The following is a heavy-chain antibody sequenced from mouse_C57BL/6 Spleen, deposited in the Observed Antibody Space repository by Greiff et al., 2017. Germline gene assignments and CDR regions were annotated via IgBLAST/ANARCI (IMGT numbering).Heavy chain of an antibody. V-gene: IGHV6-3*01. J-gene: IGHJ4*01. CDR1: GFTFSNYW. CDR3: TASLYYAMNY. Sequence: EVKLVESGGGLVQPGGSMKLSCVASGFTFSNYWMNWVRQSPEKGLEWVAQIRLKSDNYATHYAESVKGRFTISRDDSKSSVYLQMNNLRAEDTGIYYCTASLYYAMNYWGQGTSVTVSS. CDR2: IRLKSDNYAT.